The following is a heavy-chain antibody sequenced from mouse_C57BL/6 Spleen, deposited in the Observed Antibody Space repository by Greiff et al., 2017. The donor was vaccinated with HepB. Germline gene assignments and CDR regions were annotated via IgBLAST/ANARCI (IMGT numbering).Heavy chain of an antibody. CDR1: GFTFSSYA. CDR3: TRGSYDYDLAWFAY. CDR2: ISSGGDYI. Sequence: EVKLVESGEGLVKPGGSLKLSCAASGFTFSSYAMSWVRQTPEKRLEWVAYISSGGDYIYYADTVKGRFTISRDNARNTLYLQMSSLKSEDTAMYYCTRGSYDYDLAWFAYWGQGTLVTVSA. D-gene: IGHD2-4*01. J-gene: IGHJ3*01. V-gene: IGHV5-9-1*02.